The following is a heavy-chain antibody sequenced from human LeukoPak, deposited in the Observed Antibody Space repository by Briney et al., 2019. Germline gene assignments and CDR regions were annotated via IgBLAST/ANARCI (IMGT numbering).Heavy chain of an antibody. Sequence: PSETLSLTCAVYGGSFSGYYWSWIRQPPGKGLEWIGEINHSGSTNYNPSLKSRVTISVDTSKNQFSLKLSSVTAADTAVYYCARGLDWVNWGQGTLVTVSS. CDR2: INHSGST. CDR3: ARGLDWVN. D-gene: IGHD3-9*01. V-gene: IGHV4-34*01. J-gene: IGHJ4*02. CDR1: GGSFSGYY.